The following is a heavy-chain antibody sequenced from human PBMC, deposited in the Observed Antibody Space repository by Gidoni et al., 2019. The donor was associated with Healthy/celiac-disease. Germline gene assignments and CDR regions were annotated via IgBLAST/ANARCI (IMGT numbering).Heavy chain of an antibody. CDR3: AKDQAHYDFWKNDYYYGMDV. J-gene: IGHJ6*02. CDR1: GFTFSSYA. CDR2: ISGSGGSK. D-gene: IGHD3-3*01. Sequence: EVQLLESGGGLVQPGGSLRLSCAASGFTFSSYAMSWVRQAPGNGLEWVSAISGSGGSKYYADSVKGRFTISRDNSKNTLYLQMNSLRAEDTAVYYCAKDQAHYDFWKNDYYYGMDVWGQGTTVTVSS. V-gene: IGHV3-23*01.